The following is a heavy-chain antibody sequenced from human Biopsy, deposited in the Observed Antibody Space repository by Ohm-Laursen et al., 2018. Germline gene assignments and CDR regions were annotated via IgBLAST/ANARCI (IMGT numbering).Heavy chain of an antibody. J-gene: IGHJ5*02. CDR2: IYYSGST. Sequence: TLSLTCPVSGGSIGSDYWSWIRQTPGKGLEWIGYIYYSGSTNYNPSLKSRVAISVDTSTNQFSLKVSSVTAADTTLYYCARHPTGFWFDPWGHGTLVTVSS. CDR1: GGSIGSDY. V-gene: IGHV4-59*08. CDR3: ARHPTGFWFDP.